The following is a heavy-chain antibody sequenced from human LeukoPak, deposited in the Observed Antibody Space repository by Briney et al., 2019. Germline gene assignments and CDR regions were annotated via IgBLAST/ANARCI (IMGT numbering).Heavy chain of an antibody. CDR3: ARSGVVTKGSGDY. CDR2: IYYSGST. V-gene: IGHV4-30-4*01. Sequence: PSETLSLTCTVSGGSISSGDYYWSWIRQPPGKGLEWIGYIYYSGSTYYNPPLKSRVTISVDTSKNQFSLKLSSVTAADTAVYYCARSGVVTKGSGDYWGQGTLVTVSS. D-gene: IGHD3-3*01. CDR1: GGSISSGDYY. J-gene: IGHJ4*02.